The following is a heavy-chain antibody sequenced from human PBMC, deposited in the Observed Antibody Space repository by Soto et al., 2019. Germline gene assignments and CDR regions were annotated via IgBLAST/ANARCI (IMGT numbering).Heavy chain of an antibody. J-gene: IGHJ6*03. Sequence: SETLSLTCAVYGGSFSGYYWSWIRQPPGKGLEWIGEINHSGSTNYNPSLKSRVTISVDTSKNQFSLKLGSVTAADTTVYYCARVGGGYYYYYMDVWGKGTTVTVSS. V-gene: IGHV4-34*01. CDR1: GGSFSGYY. D-gene: IGHD2-15*01. CDR2: INHSGST. CDR3: ARVGGGYYYYYMDV.